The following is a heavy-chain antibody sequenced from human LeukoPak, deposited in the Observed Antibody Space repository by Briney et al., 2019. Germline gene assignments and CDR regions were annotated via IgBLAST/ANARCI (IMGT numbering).Heavy chain of an antibody. Sequence: PGGSLRLSCAASGFTFSSYAMHWVRQAPGKGLEWVAVISYDGSNKYYADSVKGRFTISRDNSKNTLYLQMNSLRAEDTAVYYCAKDPSGSPDYFDYWGQGTLVTVSS. CDR1: GFTFSSYA. D-gene: IGHD1-26*01. V-gene: IGHV3-30-3*01. J-gene: IGHJ4*02. CDR2: ISYDGSNK. CDR3: AKDPSGSPDYFDY.